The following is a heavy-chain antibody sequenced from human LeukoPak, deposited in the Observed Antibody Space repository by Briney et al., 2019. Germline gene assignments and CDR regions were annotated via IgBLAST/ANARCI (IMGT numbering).Heavy chain of an antibody. CDR3: ARDYGSGRPSPSFDY. V-gene: IGHV3-48*03. J-gene: IGHJ4*02. Sequence: GGSLRLSCAASGFTFSSYEMNWVRQAPGKGLEWVSYISSSGSTIYYADSVKGRFTISRDNAKNSLYLQMNSLRAEDTAVYYCARDYGSGRPSPSFDYWGQGTLVTVSS. CDR2: ISSSGSTI. CDR1: GFTFSSYE. D-gene: IGHD3-10*01.